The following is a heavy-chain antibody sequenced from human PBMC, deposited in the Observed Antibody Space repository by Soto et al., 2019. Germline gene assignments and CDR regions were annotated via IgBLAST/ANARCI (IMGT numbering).Heavy chain of an antibody. V-gene: IGHV1-69*01. J-gene: IGHJ4*02. CDR2: IIPIFGTA. CDR1: GGTFSSYA. Sequence: QVQLVQSGAEVKKPGSSVKVSCKASGGTFSSYAISWVRQAPGQGLEWMGGIIPIFGTANYAQKFQGRVTITADESTSTAYMELSSLRSEDTAVYYCARASSRYYYDSSGYYSYYFDYWGQGTLVTVSS. CDR3: ARASSRYYYDSSGYYSYYFDY. D-gene: IGHD3-22*01.